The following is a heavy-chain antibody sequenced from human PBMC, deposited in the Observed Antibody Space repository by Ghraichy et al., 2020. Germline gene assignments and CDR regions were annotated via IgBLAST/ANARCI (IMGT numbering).Heavy chain of an antibody. CDR1: GYTFTGYY. CDR2: INPNSGGT. Sequence: ASVKVSCKTSGYTFTGYYMHWVRQAPGQGLEWMGRINPNSGGTNYAQKFQGRVTMTRDMSISTAYMELSRLRSDDTAVYYCARESGRYPSSAFDIWGQGTMVTVSS. D-gene: IGHD1-26*01. CDR3: ARESGRYPSSAFDI. J-gene: IGHJ3*02. V-gene: IGHV1-2*06.